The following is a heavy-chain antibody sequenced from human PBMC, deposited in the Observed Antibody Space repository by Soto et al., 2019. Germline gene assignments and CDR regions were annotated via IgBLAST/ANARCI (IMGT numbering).Heavy chain of an antibody. CDR3: ARSGDSSSWYLGAFDI. J-gene: IGHJ3*02. D-gene: IGHD6-13*01. Sequence: QVQLQQWGAGLLKPSETLSLTCAVYGGSFSGYYWSWIRQPPGKGLEWIGEINHSGSTNYNPSLKSRVTISEDTSKNQFSLKLSSVTAADTAVYYCARSGDSSSWYLGAFDIWGQGTMVTVSS. V-gene: IGHV4-34*01. CDR2: INHSGST. CDR1: GGSFSGYY.